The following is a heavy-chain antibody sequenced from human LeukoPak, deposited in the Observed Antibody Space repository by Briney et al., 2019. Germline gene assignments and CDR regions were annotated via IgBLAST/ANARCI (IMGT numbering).Heavy chain of an antibody. CDR1: GFTFFTYG. J-gene: IGHJ4*02. Sequence: PGGSLRLSCAASGFTFFTYGMHWVRQAPGKGLEWVAFIRYDGSNKYYADSVEGRFTVSRDNSKNTMYLQTNSLRAEDTAVYYCARGWHASSWLSEFWGQGTLVTVSS. CDR2: IRYDGSNK. CDR3: ARGWHASSWLSEF. D-gene: IGHD6-13*01. V-gene: IGHV3-30*02.